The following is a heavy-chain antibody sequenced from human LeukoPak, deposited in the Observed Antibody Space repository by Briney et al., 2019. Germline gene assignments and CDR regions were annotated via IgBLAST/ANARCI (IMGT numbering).Heavy chain of an antibody. CDR1: GFTLSSYD. D-gene: IGHD3-10*01. Sequence: GGSLRLSCAASGFTLSSYDMNWVRQVPGKGLEWVSSISTSSSYKYHADSVKGRFTTSRDNAKNSLFLQMNSLRAEDTAVYYCAREIGGSGSFDYWGQGTLVTVSS. J-gene: IGHJ4*02. CDR2: ISTSSSYK. CDR3: AREIGGSGSFDY. V-gene: IGHV3-21*01.